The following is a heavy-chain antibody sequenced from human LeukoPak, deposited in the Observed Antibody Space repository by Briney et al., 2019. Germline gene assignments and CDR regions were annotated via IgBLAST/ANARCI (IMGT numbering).Heavy chain of an antibody. J-gene: IGHJ3*02. CDR2: ISGSGGST. V-gene: IGHV3-23*01. Sequence: GGTLRLSCAASGFTFSSYGMSWVRQAPGKGLEWVSAISGSGGSTYYADSVKGRFTISRDNSKNTLYLQMNSLRAEDTAVYYCVREGDRSGYYLDAFDIWGQGTMVTVSS. D-gene: IGHD3-22*01. CDR3: VREGDRSGYYLDAFDI. CDR1: GFTFSSYG.